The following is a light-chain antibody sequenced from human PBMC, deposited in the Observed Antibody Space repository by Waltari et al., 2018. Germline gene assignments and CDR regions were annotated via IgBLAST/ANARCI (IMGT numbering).Light chain of an antibody. J-gene: IGLJ3*02. CDR2: EDT. CDR1: ALPNKY. Sequence: SYELTQPPSVSVSPGHTARITCSGEALPNKYAYWYRQKSGQAPVLVIYEDTKRPSGIPERFSASNSGAVATWTITGAQVEDEADYYCYSTDYTGNYWVFGGGTKLTVL. CDR3: YSTDYTGNYWV. V-gene: IGLV3-10*01.